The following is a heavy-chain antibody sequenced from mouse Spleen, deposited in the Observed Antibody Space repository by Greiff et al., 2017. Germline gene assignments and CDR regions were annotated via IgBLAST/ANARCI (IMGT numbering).Heavy chain of an antibody. CDR1: GYSITSGYY. CDR3: ARAGGTWFAY. V-gene: IGHV3-6*01. CDR2: ISYDGSN. J-gene: IGHJ3*01. Sequence: DVKLQESGPGLVKPSQSLSLTCSVTGYSITSGYYWNWIRQFPGNKLEWMGYISYDGSNNYNPSLKNRISITRDTSKNQFFLKLNSVTTEDTATYYCARAGGTWFAYWGQGTLVTVSA. D-gene: IGHD1-1*02.